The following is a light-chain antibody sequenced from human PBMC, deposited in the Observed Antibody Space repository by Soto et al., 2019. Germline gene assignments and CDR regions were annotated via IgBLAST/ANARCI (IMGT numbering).Light chain of an antibody. CDR3: CSYAGSSTL. J-gene: IGLJ2*01. CDR2: EVS. CDR1: SSDVGSYNL. V-gene: IGLV2-23*02. Sequence: QSALTQPASVSGSPGQSITISCTGTSSDVGSYNLVSWYQQHPGKAPKLMIYEVSKRPSGVSNRFSGSKSGNTASLTISGLQAEDEADYYCCSYAGSSTLFGVGTKLTVL.